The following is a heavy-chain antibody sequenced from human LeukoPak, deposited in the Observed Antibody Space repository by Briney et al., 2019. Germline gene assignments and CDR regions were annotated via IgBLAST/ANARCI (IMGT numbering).Heavy chain of an antibody. Sequence: KPSETLSLTCTVSGGSISSYYWSWIRQPPGKGLEWIGYIYYSGSTNYNPSLKSRVTISVDTSKNQFSLKLSSVTAADTAVYYCARSIAAAGLYYYYYGMDVWGQGTTVTVSS. J-gene: IGHJ6*02. CDR2: IYYSGST. CDR3: ARSIAAAGLYYYYYGMDV. CDR1: GGSISSYY. D-gene: IGHD6-13*01. V-gene: IGHV4-59*08.